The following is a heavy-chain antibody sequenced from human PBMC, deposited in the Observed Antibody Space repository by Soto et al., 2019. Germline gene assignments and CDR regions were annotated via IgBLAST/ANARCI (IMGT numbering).Heavy chain of an antibody. Sequence: SETLSLTCTVSGGSISSSSYYWGWLRQPPGKGLEWIGSIYYSGSTYYNPSLKSRVTISVDTSKNQFSLKLSSVTAADTAVYYCARLGGYYQAFDSWGQGTLVTVSS. D-gene: IGHD3-22*01. CDR1: GGSISSSSYY. CDR2: IYYSGST. CDR3: ARLGGYYQAFDS. V-gene: IGHV4-39*01. J-gene: IGHJ4*02.